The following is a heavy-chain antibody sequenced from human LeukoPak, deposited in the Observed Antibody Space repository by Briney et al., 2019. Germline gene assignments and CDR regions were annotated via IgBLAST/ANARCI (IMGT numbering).Heavy chain of an antibody. CDR3: ANPAASASGGY. V-gene: IGHV3-23*01. D-gene: IGHD3-16*01. CDR2: ISGSGGST. J-gene: IGHJ4*02. CDR1: GFTFSSYA. Sequence: GGSLRLSCAASGFTFSSYAMSSVRQAPGKGLEWVSGISGSGGSTYYADSVKGRFTISRDNSKNTLFMQMNSLRADDMAVYYCANPAASASGGYWGQGTLVTVSS.